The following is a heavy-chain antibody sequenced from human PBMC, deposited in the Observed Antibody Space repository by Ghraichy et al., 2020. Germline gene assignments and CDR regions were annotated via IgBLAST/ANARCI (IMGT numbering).Heavy chain of an antibody. CDR3: ARGYDFWT. CDR2: IFNSGTT. J-gene: IGHJ5*02. D-gene: IGHD3-3*01. Sequence: GSLRLTCAASGFIVSNNYMSWVRDAPGKGLEWVTVIFNSGTTYYADSVKGRFTSSRDNSKNALYLEMNSLRAEDTAVYYCARGYDFWTWGQGTLVTVSS. V-gene: IGHV3-66*02. CDR1: GFIVSNNY.